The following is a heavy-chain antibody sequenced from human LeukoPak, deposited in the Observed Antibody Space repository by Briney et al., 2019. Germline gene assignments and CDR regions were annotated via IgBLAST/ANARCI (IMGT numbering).Heavy chain of an antibody. CDR3: ASSRVGAQYDFDY. V-gene: IGHV1-2*02. CDR1: GYTFTCYY. J-gene: IGHJ4*02. Sequence: GASVKVSCKASGYTFTCYYMHWVRQAPGQGLEWMGWINPNSGDTNYAQKFQGRVTMTRDTSISTAYMELSRLRSDDTAVYYCASSRVGAQYDFDYWGQGTLVTVSS. CDR2: INPNSGDT. D-gene: IGHD1-26*01.